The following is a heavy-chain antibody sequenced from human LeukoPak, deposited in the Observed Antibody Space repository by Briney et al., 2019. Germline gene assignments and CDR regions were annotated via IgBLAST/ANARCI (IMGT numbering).Heavy chain of an antibody. Sequence: SETLSLTCAVYGGSFSGYYWSWIRQPPGKGLEWIGSIYYSGSTYYNPSLKSRVTISVDTSKNQFSLKLSSVTAADTAVYYCASSTYYDSSGYYQPLGYWGQGTLVTVSS. D-gene: IGHD3-22*01. V-gene: IGHV4-34*01. CDR1: GGSFSGYY. CDR2: IYYSGST. CDR3: ASSTYYDSSGYYQPLGY. J-gene: IGHJ4*02.